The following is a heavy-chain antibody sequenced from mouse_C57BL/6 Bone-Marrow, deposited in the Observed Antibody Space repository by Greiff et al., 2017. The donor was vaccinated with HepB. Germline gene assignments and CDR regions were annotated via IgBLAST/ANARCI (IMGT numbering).Heavy chain of an antibody. D-gene: IGHD2-12*01. V-gene: IGHV1-59*01. CDR1: GYTFTSYW. CDR3: ARPTIDYYAMDY. Sequence: QVQLQQPGAELVRPGTSVKLSCKASGYTFTSYWMHWVKQRPGQGLEWIGVIDPSDSYTNYNQKFKGKATLTVDTSSSTAYMQLSSLTSEDSAVYYCARPTIDYYAMDYWGQGTSVTVSS. CDR2: IDPSDSYT. J-gene: IGHJ4*01.